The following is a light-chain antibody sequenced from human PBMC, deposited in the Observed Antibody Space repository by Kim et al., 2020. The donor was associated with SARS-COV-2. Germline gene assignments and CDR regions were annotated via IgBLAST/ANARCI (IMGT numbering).Light chain of an antibody. V-gene: IGLV3-1*01. Sequence: VSPGKTASITCSGDKLGDKYACWYQQKPGQSPVLVIYQESKRPSGIPARFSGSNSGNTATLTISGTQAMDEADYYCQAWDSSTVVFGGGTQLTVL. CDR1: KLGDKY. CDR2: QES. CDR3: QAWDSSTVV. J-gene: IGLJ2*01.